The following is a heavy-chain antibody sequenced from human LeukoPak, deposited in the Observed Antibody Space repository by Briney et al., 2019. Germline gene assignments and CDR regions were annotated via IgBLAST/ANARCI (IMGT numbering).Heavy chain of an antibody. D-gene: IGHD3-9*01. CDR3: ARERPRYDILTGYYRDLYGMDV. CDR1: GFTVSSNY. V-gene: IGHV3-53*04. CDR2: IYSGGST. Sequence: PGGSLSLSCAASGFTVSSNYMSWVRQAPGKGLEWVSVIYSGGSTYYADSVKGRFTISRHKSKNTLYLQMNSLRAEDTAVYYCARERPRYDILTGYYRDLYGMDVWGQGTTVTVSS. J-gene: IGHJ6*02.